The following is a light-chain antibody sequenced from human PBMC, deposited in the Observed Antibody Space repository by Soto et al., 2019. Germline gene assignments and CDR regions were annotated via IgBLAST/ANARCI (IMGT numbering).Light chain of an antibody. J-gene: IGLJ2*01. V-gene: IGLV1-51*02. CDR1: SSNIGNNY. Sequence: QSVLTQPPSVSAAPGQKATISCSGSSSNIGNNYVSWYQQLPGTAPKLLIYEDNKRPSGIPDRFSGSKSGTSATLGITGLQTGDEADYYCGTWDSSLSVVFGGGTQLTVL. CDR2: EDN. CDR3: GTWDSSLSVV.